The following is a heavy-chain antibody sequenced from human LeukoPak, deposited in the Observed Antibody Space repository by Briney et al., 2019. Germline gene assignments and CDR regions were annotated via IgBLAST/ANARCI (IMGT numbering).Heavy chain of an antibody. V-gene: IGHV1-18*01. CDR1: GYTFTSYA. D-gene: IGHD6-13*01. CDR3: ARIRRSADAYSSSWYFFAVDNWFDP. Sequence: ASVKVSCKASGYTFTSYAMNWVRQAPGQGLEWMGWISAYNGNTNYAQKLQGRVTMTTDTSTSTAYMELRSLRSDDTAVYYCARIRRSADAYSSSWYFFAVDNWFDPWGQGTLVTVSS. J-gene: IGHJ5*02. CDR2: ISAYNGNT.